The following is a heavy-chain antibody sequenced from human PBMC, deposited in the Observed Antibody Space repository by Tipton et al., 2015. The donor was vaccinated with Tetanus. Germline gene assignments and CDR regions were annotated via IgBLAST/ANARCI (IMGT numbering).Heavy chain of an antibody. CDR2: IRGSGGHI. CDR3: ARIRTGHYTDFDC. D-gene: IGHD4-11*01. V-gene: IGHV3-21*01. CDR1: GFNFSTYT. J-gene: IGHJ4*02. Sequence: SLRLSCVGSGFNFSTYTMNWVRQAPGKGLEWVSSIRGSGGHIYYADSVKGRFTISRDNAKNSLYLQMNSLRAEDTAVYYCARIRTGHYTDFDCWGLGTLVTVSS.